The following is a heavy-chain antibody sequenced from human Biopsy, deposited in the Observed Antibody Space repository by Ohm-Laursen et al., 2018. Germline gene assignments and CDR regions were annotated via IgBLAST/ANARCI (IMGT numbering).Heavy chain of an antibody. V-gene: IGHV3-23*01. CDR3: AKDFGWRNFDY. CDR2: IRGGGDNT. CDR1: GITFNSDW. Sequence: SLRLSCAASGITFNSDWMSWVRQAPGKGLEWVSAIRGGGDNTSYADSVKGRFTISRDNSKNTLYLQMNSLRAEDTAVYYCAKDFGWRNFDYWGQGTLVIVSS. D-gene: IGHD6-19*01. J-gene: IGHJ4*02.